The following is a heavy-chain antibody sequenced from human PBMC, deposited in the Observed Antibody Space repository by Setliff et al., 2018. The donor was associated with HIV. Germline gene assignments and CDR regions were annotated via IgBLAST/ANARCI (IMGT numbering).Heavy chain of an antibody. CDR1: GGSISSYY. CDR2: IYYSGST. J-gene: IGHJ3*02. Sequence: SETLSLTCTVSGGSISSYYWSWIRQPPGKGLEWIGYIYYSGSTNYNPSLKSRFTISVDTSKNQFSLKLSSVTAADTAVYYCARNPCSGGSCPDAFDIWGQGTMVTVSS. D-gene: IGHD2-15*01. V-gene: IGHV4-59*01. CDR3: ARNPCSGGSCPDAFDI.